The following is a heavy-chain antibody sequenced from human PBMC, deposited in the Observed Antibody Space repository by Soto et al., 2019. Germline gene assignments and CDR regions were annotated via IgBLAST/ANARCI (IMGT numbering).Heavy chain of an antibody. J-gene: IGHJ6*02. D-gene: IGHD2-15*01. CDR3: ARLGYCSGGSRYPLDYYYGMDV. Sequence: GASVKVSCKASGYTFTSYAMHWVRQAPGQRLEWMGWINAGNGNTKYSQKFQGRVTITRDTSASTAYMELSSLRSEDTAVYYCARLGYCSGGSRYPLDYYYGMDVWGQGTTVTVSS. CDR1: GYTFTSYA. CDR2: INAGNGNT. V-gene: IGHV1-3*01.